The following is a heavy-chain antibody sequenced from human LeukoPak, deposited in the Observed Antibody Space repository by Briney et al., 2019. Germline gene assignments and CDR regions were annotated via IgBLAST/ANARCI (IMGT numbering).Heavy chain of an antibody. CDR1: GYSISSGYY. D-gene: IGHD3-10*01. CDR2: IYHSGST. Sequence: PSETLSLTCSVSGYSISSGYYWGWIRQPPGMGLEWIGNIYHSGSTYYNPSLKSRVTISVDTSKNQFSLKLSSVTAADTAVYYCARSKRSDNWFDPWGQGTLVTVSS. CDR3: ARSKRSDNWFDP. J-gene: IGHJ5*02. V-gene: IGHV4-38-2*02.